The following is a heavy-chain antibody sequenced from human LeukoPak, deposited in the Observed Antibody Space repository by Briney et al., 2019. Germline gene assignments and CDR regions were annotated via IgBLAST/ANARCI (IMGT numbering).Heavy chain of an antibody. J-gene: IGHJ5*02. V-gene: IGHV3-48*03. CDR3: AREANLGWFDP. CDR1: GFTFSSYE. CDR2: ISSSGSTI. Sequence: GGSLRLSCAASGFTFSSYEMNWVRQAPGKGLEWVSYISSSGSTIYYADSVKGRFTISRDNAKNSLYLQMNSLRAEDTAVYYCAREANLGWFDPWGQETLVTVSS. D-gene: IGHD7-27*01.